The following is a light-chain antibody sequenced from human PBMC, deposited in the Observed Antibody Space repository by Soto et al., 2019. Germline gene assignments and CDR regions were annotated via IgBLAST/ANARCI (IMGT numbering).Light chain of an antibody. Sequence: EIVLTQSPATLSLSPGERATLSCRSSPSVSNSLAWYQQKPGQAPRLLIYDASNRSTDIPARFSVSGSWTDFTLTISSLETEYFAVYYCQERGNWPLTCGGGTKVEIK. CDR1: PSVSNS. CDR3: QERGNWPLT. CDR2: DAS. V-gene: IGKV3-11*01. J-gene: IGKJ4*01.